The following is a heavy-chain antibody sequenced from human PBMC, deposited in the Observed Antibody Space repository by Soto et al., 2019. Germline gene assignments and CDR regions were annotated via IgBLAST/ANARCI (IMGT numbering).Heavy chain of an antibody. CDR3: SRGTAAGYYYGMDV. D-gene: IGHD6-13*01. CDR1: GFTFGDYA. CDR2: IRSKAYGGTT. Sequence: GGSLRLSCIASGFTFGDYAMSWFRQAPGKGLEWVGFIRSKAYGGTTECAASVRGRFTISRDDSKSIAFLQMNSLKSEDTVVYYCSRGTAAGYYYGMDVWGQGTTVTVSS. J-gene: IGHJ6*02. V-gene: IGHV3-49*03.